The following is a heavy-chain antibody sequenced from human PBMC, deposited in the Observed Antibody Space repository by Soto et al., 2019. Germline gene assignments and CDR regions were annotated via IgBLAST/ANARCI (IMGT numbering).Heavy chain of an antibody. CDR2: ISRSGGRS. Sequence: GSLRLSCAVSGVPFSTYAITWIRQAPGKGLEWVSAISRSGGRSFFADSVKGRFTISRDNSKKTVFLQMNTLRADDTAIYYCAKDSYXDFWSGEYHPYDHAVDVWGQGTTVTVSS. V-gene: IGHV3-23*01. CDR1: GVPFSTYA. D-gene: IGHD3-3*01. J-gene: IGHJ6*02. CDR3: AKDSYXDFWSGEYHPYDHAVDV.